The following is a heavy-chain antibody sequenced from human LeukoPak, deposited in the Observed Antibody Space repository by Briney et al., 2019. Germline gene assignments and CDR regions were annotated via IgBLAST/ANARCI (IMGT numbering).Heavy chain of an antibody. J-gene: IGHJ5*02. D-gene: IGHD2-15*01. V-gene: IGHV3-9*01. CDR1: GFRFDDYA. Sequence: GGSLRLSCAASGFRFDDYAMHWVRQAPGKGLEWVSGISWNSGTLAYADSVKGRFTISRDNAKNSLYLQMNSLRSDDTAVYYCARDRLRLGYERTNWFDPWGQGTLVTVSS. CDR3: ARDRLRLGYERTNWFDP. CDR2: ISWNSGTL.